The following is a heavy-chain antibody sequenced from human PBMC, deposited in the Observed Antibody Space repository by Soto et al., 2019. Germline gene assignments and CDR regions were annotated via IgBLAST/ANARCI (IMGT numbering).Heavy chain of an antibody. D-gene: IGHD6-19*01. Sequence: QVQLVQSGAEVKKPGSSVKFSCKASGGTFSSYTISWVRQAPGQGLEWMGRIIPILGIANYAQKFQGRVTITADKSTSTAYMELSSLRSEDTAVYYCARDYSSGWYVFDYWGQGTLVTVSS. J-gene: IGHJ4*02. V-gene: IGHV1-69*08. CDR2: IIPILGIA. CDR1: GGTFSSYT. CDR3: ARDYSSGWYVFDY.